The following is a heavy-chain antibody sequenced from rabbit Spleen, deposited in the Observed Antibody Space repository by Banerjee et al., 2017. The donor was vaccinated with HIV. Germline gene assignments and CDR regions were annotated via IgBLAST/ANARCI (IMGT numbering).Heavy chain of an antibody. D-gene: IGHD4-1*01. CDR3: ARHMIVAGTL. CDR1: GVSFSNKAV. CDR2: INAVTGKA. V-gene: IGHV1S45*01. J-gene: IGHJ3*01. Sequence: QEHLVESGGGLVQPGASLTLTCIASGVSFSNKAVMCWVRQAPGKGLEWIACINAVTGKAVYASWAKGRFTFSKTSSTTVTLQMTSLTAADTATYFCARHMIVAGTLWGQGTLVTVS.